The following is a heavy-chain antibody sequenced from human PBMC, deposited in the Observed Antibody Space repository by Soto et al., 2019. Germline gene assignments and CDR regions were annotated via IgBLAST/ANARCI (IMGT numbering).Heavy chain of an antibody. CDR2: IYSGGST. V-gene: IGHV3-53*01. D-gene: IGHD3-3*01. CDR3: ARAGSYYDFWSGYYNDDGMDV. Sequence: QPGGSLRLSCAASGFTVSSNYMSWVRQAPGKGLEWVSVIYSGGSTYYADSVKGRFTISRDNSKNTLYLQMNSLRAEDTAVYYCARAGSYYDFWSGYYNDDGMDVWGQGTTVTVSS. J-gene: IGHJ6*02. CDR1: GFTVSSNY.